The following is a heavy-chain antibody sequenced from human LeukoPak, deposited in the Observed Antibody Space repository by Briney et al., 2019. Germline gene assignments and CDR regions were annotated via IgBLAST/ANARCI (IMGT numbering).Heavy chain of an antibody. CDR3: AGDRGYSLSQPSHFDL. Sequence: VASVKISCKASGDTFSNYYIHWVRQAPGQGLEWMGIIHPFGGNTSYAQRLQGRVTMTRDTSTLTLHMEVSSLRSEDTAVYYCAGDRGYSLSQPSHFDLWGQGTLVTVSS. J-gene: IGHJ4*02. V-gene: IGHV1-46*01. CDR2: IHPFGGNT. CDR1: GDTFSNYY. D-gene: IGHD5-18*01.